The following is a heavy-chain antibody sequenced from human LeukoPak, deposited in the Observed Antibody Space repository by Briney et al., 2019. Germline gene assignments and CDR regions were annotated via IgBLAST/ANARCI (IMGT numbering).Heavy chain of an antibody. V-gene: IGHV1-46*01. CDR2: IYPRDGST. Sequence: GASVKVSCKASGYTFTSNYIHWVRQAPGQGLEWMGMIYPRDGSTSYAQKFQGRVTMTRDTSTSTVYMELSSLRSEDTAVYYCARNGPIAAAGPAGMVEYYFDYWGQGTLVTVSS. CDR1: GYTFTSNY. CDR3: ARNGPIAAAGPAGMVEYYFDY. D-gene: IGHD6-13*01. J-gene: IGHJ4*02.